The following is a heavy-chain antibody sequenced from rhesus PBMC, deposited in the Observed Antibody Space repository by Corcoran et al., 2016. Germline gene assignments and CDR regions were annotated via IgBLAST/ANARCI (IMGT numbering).Heavy chain of an antibody. J-gene: IGHJ5-2*02. V-gene: IGHV4S9*01. CDR3: ARSGGNSLDV. CDR1: GGSISDYYY. CDR2: IYGNSAGT. D-gene: IGHD6-37*01. Sequence: QVQLQESGPGLVKPSETLSLTCAVPGGSISDYYYWNWIRQPPGQGLEGIGNIYGNSAGTYYNPSLKSRVTISKDTSKNQFFLKLSSVTAADTAVYYCARSGGNSLDVWGRGVLVTVSS.